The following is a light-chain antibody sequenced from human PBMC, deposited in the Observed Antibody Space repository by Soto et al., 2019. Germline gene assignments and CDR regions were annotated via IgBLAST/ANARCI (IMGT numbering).Light chain of an antibody. V-gene: IGLV2-14*01. CDR1: SSDVGGYNY. CDR2: EVS. J-gene: IGLJ2*01. Sequence: QSALTQPASVSGSPGQSITISCTGTSSDVGGYNYVSWYQQHPGKAPKLMIYEVSNRPSGVSNRFSGYKSGNTASLTISGLHAEDEADYCCSSSTSSSHLVFGRGTKLTVL. CDR3: SSSTSSSHLV.